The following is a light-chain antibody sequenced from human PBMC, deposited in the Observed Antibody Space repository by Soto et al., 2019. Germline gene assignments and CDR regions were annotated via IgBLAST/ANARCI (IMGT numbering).Light chain of an antibody. CDR2: EVT. J-gene: IGLJ3*02. CDR3: SSYAASNNFYFV. Sequence: QSLLTQPASVSGSPGQSITISCPGTSSDVGGYNYVSWYQQYPGRAPKLMIYEVTKRPSGVPDRFSGSKSGNTASLTVSGLQAEDEADYYCSSYAASNNFYFVFGGGTKVTVL. V-gene: IGLV2-8*01. CDR1: SSDVGGYNY.